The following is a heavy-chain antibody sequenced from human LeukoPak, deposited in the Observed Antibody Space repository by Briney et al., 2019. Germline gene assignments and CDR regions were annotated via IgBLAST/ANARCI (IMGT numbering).Heavy chain of an antibody. D-gene: IGHD2-21*02. CDR1: GGSISSSYW. V-gene: IGHV4-4*02. CDR2: VYHSGST. Sequence: SETLSLTCTVSGGSISSSYWWSWVRQPPGKGLEWIGEVYHSGSTNYRPSLKSRVTLSVDKSKNQFSLRLNSVTAADTAVYYCAGAYCGGDCYSGRTFDIWGQGTMVTVSS. CDR3: AGAYCGGDCYSGRTFDI. J-gene: IGHJ3*02.